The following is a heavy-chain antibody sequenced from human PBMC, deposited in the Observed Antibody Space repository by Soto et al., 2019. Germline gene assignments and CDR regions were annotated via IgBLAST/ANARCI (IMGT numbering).Heavy chain of an antibody. CDR1: GFSFSGYN. J-gene: IGHJ3*01. CDR3: ARVVYFDRSAYGL. D-gene: IGHD3-22*01. CDR2: ISGDSNYI. Sequence: PGGSLRLSCAASGFSFSGYNMNWVRQAPGKGLEWVSSISGDSNYIYYADSVQGRFTISRDNAKNSVYLQMNSLRAEDTAVYYCARVVYFDRSAYGLWGQGTMDTVSS. V-gene: IGHV3-21*01.